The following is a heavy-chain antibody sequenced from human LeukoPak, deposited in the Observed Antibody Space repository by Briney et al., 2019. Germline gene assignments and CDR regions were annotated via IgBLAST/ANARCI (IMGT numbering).Heavy chain of an antibody. Sequence: KASETLSLTCTVSGGSISSYYWSWIRQPPGKGLEWIGYIYYSGSTNYNPSLKSRVTISVDTSKNQFSLKLSSVTAADTAVYYCARARVRFGESFDYWGQGTLVTVSS. CDR1: GGSISSYY. CDR2: IYYSGST. D-gene: IGHD3-10*01. CDR3: ARARVRFGESFDY. V-gene: IGHV4-59*01. J-gene: IGHJ4*02.